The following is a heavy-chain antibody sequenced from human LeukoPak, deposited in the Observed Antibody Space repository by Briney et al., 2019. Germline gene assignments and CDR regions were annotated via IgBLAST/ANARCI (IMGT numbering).Heavy chain of an antibody. CDR1: GFTFGSYW. Sequence: AGGSLRLSCAASGFTFGSYWMTWVRQAPGKGLEWVANIKQDGSEKYYVDSVKGRFTISRDNAKNSLYLQMNSLRAEDTAVYYCAREEADSWGQGTLVTVSS. CDR3: AREEADS. V-gene: IGHV3-7*01. J-gene: IGHJ5*01. CDR2: IKQDGSEK.